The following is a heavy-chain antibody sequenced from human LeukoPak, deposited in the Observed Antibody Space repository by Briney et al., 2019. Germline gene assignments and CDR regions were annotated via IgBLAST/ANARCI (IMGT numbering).Heavy chain of an antibody. D-gene: IGHD1-26*01. V-gene: IGHV3-23*01. CDR1: GFTFSSSA. CDR3: AKDHRWESPHYLDS. CDR2: ISASGGST. J-gene: IGHJ4*02. Sequence: GGSLRLSCAASGFTFSSSAMSWVRQVPGKGLEWVSGISASGGSTSYADSVRGRFTISRDNSKNTLYVQMNSLRDEDTAVYYCAKDHRWESPHYLDSWGQGTLVTVSS.